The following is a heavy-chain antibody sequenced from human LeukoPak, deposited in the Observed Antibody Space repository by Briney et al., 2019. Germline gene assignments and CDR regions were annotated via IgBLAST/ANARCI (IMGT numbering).Heavy chain of an antibody. V-gene: IGHV3-13*01. CDR1: GFTFSSYD. CDR2: IGTAGDT. Sequence: GGSLRLSCAASGFTFSSYDMHWVPQATGKGLEWVSAIGTAGDTYYPGSVKGQFTISRENAKNSLYLQMNSLRAGDTAVYYCAREDFSSGWPGLFDPWGQGTLVTVSS. CDR3: AREDFSSGWPGLFDP. J-gene: IGHJ5*02. D-gene: IGHD6-19*01.